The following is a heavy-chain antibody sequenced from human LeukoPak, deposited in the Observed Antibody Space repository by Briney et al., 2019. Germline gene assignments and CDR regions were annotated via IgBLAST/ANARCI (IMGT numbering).Heavy chain of an antibody. Sequence: PSETLSLTCTVSGGSISSYYWSWIRQPPGKGLEWIGYIYSSGSTNYNSSLKSRVTISVDTSKNQFSLKLTSVTAADTAVYYCARSGGYSSPQNYWGQGTLVTVSS. J-gene: IGHJ4*02. CDR3: ARSGGYSSPQNY. CDR2: IYSSGST. CDR1: GGSISSYY. V-gene: IGHV4-59*01. D-gene: IGHD6-19*01.